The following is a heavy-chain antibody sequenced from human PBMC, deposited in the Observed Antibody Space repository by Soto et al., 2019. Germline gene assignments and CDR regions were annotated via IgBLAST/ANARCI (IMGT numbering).Heavy chain of an antibody. D-gene: IGHD6-13*01. CDR1: GGSISSYY. CDR3: ARGRSTGYSSSWYYFDY. CDR2: IYYSGST. Sequence: LSLTCTVSGGSISSYYLSWIRQPPGKGLEWIGYIYYSGSTNYNPSLKSRVTISVDTSKNQFSLKLSSVTAADTAVYYCARGRSTGYSSSWYYFDYWGQGTLVTVSS. V-gene: IGHV4-59*01. J-gene: IGHJ4*02.